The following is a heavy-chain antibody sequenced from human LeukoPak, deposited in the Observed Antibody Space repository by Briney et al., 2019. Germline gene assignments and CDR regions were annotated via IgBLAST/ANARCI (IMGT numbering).Heavy chain of an antibody. J-gene: IGHJ6*03. Sequence: GASVKVSCKASGGTFSSYAISWVRQAPGQGLEWMGGIIPIFGTANYAQKFQGRVTITADKSTSTAYMELSSLRSEDTAVYYCARRRGGYYYYMDVWGKGTTVTVSS. V-gene: IGHV1-69*06. CDR3: ARRRGGYYYYMDV. CDR2: IIPIFGTA. CDR1: GGTFSSYA.